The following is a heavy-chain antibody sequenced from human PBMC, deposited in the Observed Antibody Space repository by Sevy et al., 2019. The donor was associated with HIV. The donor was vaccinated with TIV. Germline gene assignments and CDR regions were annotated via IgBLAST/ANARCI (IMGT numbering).Heavy chain of an antibody. V-gene: IGHV3-49*03. CDR1: GFTFGDYA. Sequence: GGSLRLSCTGSGFTFGDYAMSWFHQAPGMGLEWVGFIRSKGYGGATEYAASVKGRFTISRDDSKSIAELQMNSLKTEDTAVYYCTRGYYYDSSGYSDYWGQGTLVTVSS. D-gene: IGHD3-22*01. J-gene: IGHJ4*02. CDR2: IRSKGYGGAT. CDR3: TRGYYYDSSGYSDY.